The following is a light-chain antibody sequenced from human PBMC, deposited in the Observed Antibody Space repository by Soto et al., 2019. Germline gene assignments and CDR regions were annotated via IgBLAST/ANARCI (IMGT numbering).Light chain of an antibody. Sequence: DIVMTQSPDSLAVSLGERNTINCKSSQTVVYSNSDKTYFVWYLQQPGQPPKLLIYWASTRESGVPDRFSGSGSGTDFTLTISNLQAEDVAVYYRQQYSDTPYTFGQGTKLVI. J-gene: IGKJ2*01. CDR3: QQYSDTPYT. CDR2: WAS. CDR1: QTVVYSNSDKTY. V-gene: IGKV4-1*01.